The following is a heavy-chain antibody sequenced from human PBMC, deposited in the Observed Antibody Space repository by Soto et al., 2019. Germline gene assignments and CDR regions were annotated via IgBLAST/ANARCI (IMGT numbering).Heavy chain of an antibody. CDR2: ISYDGSNK. CDR3: AAETKSYFYGMDV. V-gene: IGHV3-30*03. J-gene: IGHJ6*02. CDR1: GLIFSSSA. Sequence: GSLRLSCAASGLIFSSSAMHWVRQAPGKGLEWVALISYDGSNKYYVDSVKGRFTISRDNSKDTLDLQMNSLREGDTAVYYCAAETKSYFYGMDVWGQGTTVTVSS.